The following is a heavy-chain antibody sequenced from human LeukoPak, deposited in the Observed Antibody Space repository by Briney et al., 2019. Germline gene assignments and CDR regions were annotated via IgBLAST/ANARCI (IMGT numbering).Heavy chain of an antibody. Sequence: GGSLRLSCAASGFTFSSYAMHWVRQAPGKGLEWVAVISYDGSSKYYADSVKGRFTISRDNSKNTLYLQMNSLRAEDTAVYYCARWYYGDYSLDYWGQGTLVTVSS. CDR2: ISYDGSSK. J-gene: IGHJ4*02. V-gene: IGHV3-30-3*01. CDR1: GFTFSSYA. D-gene: IGHD4-17*01. CDR3: ARWYYGDYSLDY.